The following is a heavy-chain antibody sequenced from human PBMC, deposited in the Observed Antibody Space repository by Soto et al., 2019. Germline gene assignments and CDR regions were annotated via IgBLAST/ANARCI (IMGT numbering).Heavy chain of an antibody. CDR1: GGSFSGYY. Sequence: PSETLSLTCAVYGGSFSGYYLSWIRQPPGKGLEWIGEINHSGSTNYNPSLKSRVTISVDTSKNQFSLKLSSVTAADTAVYYCARAGLHNWTGLDYWGQGTLVTVSS. D-gene: IGHD1-20*01. CDR3: ARAGLHNWTGLDY. J-gene: IGHJ4*02. CDR2: INHSGST. V-gene: IGHV4-34*01.